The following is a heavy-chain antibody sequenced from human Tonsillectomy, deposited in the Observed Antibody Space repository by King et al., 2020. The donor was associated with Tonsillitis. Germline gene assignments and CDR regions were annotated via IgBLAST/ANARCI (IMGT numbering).Heavy chain of an antibody. D-gene: IGHD2-21*02. Sequence: VQLVESGGGLVQPGGSLRLSCAASGFTFSSYWMNWVRQAPGKGLEWVANIKQDGSEKYYVDSVKGRFTISRDNAKNSLYLQMNSLRAEDTAVYYCARWRYCGCDCGYYFYYWGQGTLVTVSS. CDR2: IKQDGSEK. CDR3: ARWRYCGCDCGYYFYY. CDR1: GFTFSSYW. V-gene: IGHV3-7*01. J-gene: IGHJ4*02.